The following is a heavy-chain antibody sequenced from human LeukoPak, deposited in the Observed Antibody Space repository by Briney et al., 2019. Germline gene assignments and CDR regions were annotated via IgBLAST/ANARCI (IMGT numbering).Heavy chain of an antibody. CDR1: GFTFSSYA. CDR3: AKDSWGSVKVDC. CDR2: ISGSGDNT. Sequence: GGSLRLSCAASGFTFSSYAMSWVRQAPGKGLEWVSAISGSGDNTYYADSVKGRFTISRDNSNNTLYLQISSLRAEDTAVYYCAKDSWGSVKVDCWGQGTLVTVSS. J-gene: IGHJ4*02. V-gene: IGHV3-23*01. D-gene: IGHD4-11*01.